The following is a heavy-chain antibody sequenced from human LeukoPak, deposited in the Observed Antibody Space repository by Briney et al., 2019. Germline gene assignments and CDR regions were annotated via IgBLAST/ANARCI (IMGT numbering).Heavy chain of an antibody. V-gene: IGHV3-21*01. D-gene: IGHD2-2*01. Sequence: KPGGSLRLSCAASGFTFGSYSMNWVRQAPGKGLEWVSSNSSSGSSMFYADSVKGRFTISRDNAKNSLYLQMNSLRAEDTALYYCARDYLVVPAAMWWFDPRGQGTLVTVSS. CDR2: NSSSGSSM. CDR3: ARDYLVVPAAMWWFDP. CDR1: GFTFGSYS. J-gene: IGHJ5*02.